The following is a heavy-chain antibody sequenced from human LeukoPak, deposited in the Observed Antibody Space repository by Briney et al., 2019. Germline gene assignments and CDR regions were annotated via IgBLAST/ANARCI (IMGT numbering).Heavy chain of an antibody. CDR2: INHSGST. CDR3: ASRAVAGVFDY. CDR1: GGSISSGDYY. V-gene: IGHV4-30-4*08. J-gene: IGHJ4*02. Sequence: SQTLSLTCTVSGGSISSGDYYWSWIRQPPGTGLEWIGEINHSGSTNYNPSLKSRVTISVDTSKNQFSLKLSSVTAADTAVYYCASRAVAGVFDYWGQGTLVTVSS. D-gene: IGHD6-19*01.